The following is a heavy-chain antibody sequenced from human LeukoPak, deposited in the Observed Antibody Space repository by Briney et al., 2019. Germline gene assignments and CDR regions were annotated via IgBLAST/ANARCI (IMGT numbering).Heavy chain of an antibody. CDR2: IYAGDSDT. CDR3: ARLGVSTYGLGPFDV. CDR1: GYSFTNYW. V-gene: IGHV5-51*01. D-gene: IGHD5/OR15-5a*01. Sequence: GESLKISCKGSGYSFTNYWIGWVRQMPGKGLEWMGIIYAGDSDTRYSPSFQGQVTISADKSISTAYLQWSSLKASDTAIYYCARLGVSTYGLGPFDVWGQGTIVTVSS. J-gene: IGHJ3*01.